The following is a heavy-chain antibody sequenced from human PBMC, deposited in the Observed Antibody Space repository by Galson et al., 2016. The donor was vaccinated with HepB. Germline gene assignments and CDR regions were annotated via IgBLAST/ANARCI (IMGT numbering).Heavy chain of an antibody. CDR2: ITGTTFAT. Sequence: SLRLSCAASGFTFSSYVMSWVRQAPGKGLEWISGITGTTFATYYADSVKGRFTISRDNSKNTLFLNMSSLRAEDTAVYYCAKRDLLWFGDPNAFDVWGQGIMVTVSS. J-gene: IGHJ3*01. CDR1: GFTFSSYV. D-gene: IGHD3-10*01. CDR3: AKRDLLWFGDPNAFDV. V-gene: IGHV3-23*01.